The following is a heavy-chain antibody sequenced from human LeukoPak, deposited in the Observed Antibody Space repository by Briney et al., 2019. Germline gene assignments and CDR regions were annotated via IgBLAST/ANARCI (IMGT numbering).Heavy chain of an antibody. D-gene: IGHD2-15*01. CDR3: ARAGYCSGGSCSFDY. J-gene: IGHJ4*02. CDR1: GGTFSSYA. CDR2: IIPILGIA. Sequence: GASVKVSCKASGGTFSSYAISWVRQAPGQGLEWMGRIIPILGIANYAQKFQGRVTITADKSTSTAYMELSSLRSEDTAVYYCARAGYCSGGSCSFDYWGQGTLVTVSS. V-gene: IGHV1-69*04.